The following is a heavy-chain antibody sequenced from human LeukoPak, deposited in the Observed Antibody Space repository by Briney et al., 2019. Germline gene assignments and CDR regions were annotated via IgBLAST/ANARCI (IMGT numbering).Heavy chain of an antibody. D-gene: IGHD5-24*01. V-gene: IGHV1-69*01. Sequence: SVKVSCKASGGTFSSYASSWVRQAPGQGLEWMGGIIPIFGTANYAQKFQGRVTITADESTSTAHMELSSLRSDDTAVYYCARDPVRRDGYNSNWFDPWGQGTLVTVSS. CDR3: ARDPVRRDGYNSNWFDP. CDR2: IIPIFGTA. CDR1: GGTFSSYA. J-gene: IGHJ5*02.